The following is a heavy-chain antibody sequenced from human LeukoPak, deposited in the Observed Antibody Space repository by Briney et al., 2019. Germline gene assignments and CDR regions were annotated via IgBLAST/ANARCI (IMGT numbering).Heavy chain of an antibody. CDR3: AGSYCSSTSCYARSPVRYYYYYYMDV. CDR2: IIPIFGTA. J-gene: IGHJ6*03. V-gene: IGHV1-69*05. CDR1: GGTFSSYA. D-gene: IGHD2-2*01. Sequence: SVKVSCKASGGTFSSYAISWVRQAPGQGLEWMGGIIPIFGTANYAQKFQGRVTSTTDESTSTAYMELSSLRSEDTAVYYCAGSYCSSTSCYARSPVRYYYYYYMDVWGKGTTVTVSS.